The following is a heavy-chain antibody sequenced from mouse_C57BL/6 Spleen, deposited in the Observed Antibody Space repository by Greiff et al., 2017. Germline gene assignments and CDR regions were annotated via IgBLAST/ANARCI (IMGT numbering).Heavy chain of an antibody. J-gene: IGHJ4*01. V-gene: IGHV1-69*01. CDR1: GYTFTSYW. CDR2: IDPSDSYT. Sequence: VQLQQPGAELVMPGASVKLSCKASGYTFTSYWMHWVKQRPGQGLEWIGEIDPSDSYTNYNQKFKGKSTLTVDKSSSTAYMQLSSLTSEDSAVYYCARWGWVYYYAMDYWGQGTSVTVSS. D-gene: IGHD3-3*01. CDR3: ARWGWVYYYAMDY.